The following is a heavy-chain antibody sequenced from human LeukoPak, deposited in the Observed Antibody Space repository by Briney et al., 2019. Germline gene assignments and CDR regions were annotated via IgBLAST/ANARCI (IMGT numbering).Heavy chain of an antibody. CDR2: IYYSGST. CDR3: ASTAGVMGSITMIWGTPDAFDI. Sequence: SETLSLTCTVSGGSISSSSYSWGWIRQPPGKGLEWIGSIYYSGSTYYNPSLKSRVTISVDTSKNQFSLKLSSVTAADTAVYYCASTAGVMGSITMIWGTPDAFDIWGQGTMVTVSS. D-gene: IGHD3-22*01. V-gene: IGHV4-39*01. J-gene: IGHJ3*02. CDR1: GGSISSSSYS.